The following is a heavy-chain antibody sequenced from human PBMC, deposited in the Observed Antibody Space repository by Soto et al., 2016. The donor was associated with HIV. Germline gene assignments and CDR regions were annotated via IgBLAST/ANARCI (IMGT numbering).Heavy chain of an antibody. CDR2: MNPNSGGS. CDR1: GYTFTAYY. V-gene: IGHV1-2*02. D-gene: IGHD3-22*01. Sequence: QVQLVQSGADVKKPGASVKVSCKASGYTFTAYYIHWMRQVPGQGLEWMGWMNPNSGGSIFAQKFRGRASMTRDTSTNTSYMELSSLRSDDTAIYYCARDAQETSVFESTGYYYVDWGQGTLVSVSS. CDR3: ARDAQETSVFESTGYYYVD. J-gene: IGHJ4*02.